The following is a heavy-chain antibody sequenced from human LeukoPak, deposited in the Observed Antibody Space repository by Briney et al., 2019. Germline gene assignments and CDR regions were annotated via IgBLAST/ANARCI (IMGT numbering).Heavy chain of an antibody. CDR1: GFTLSTYW. CDR3: ARESDYYYFDY. V-gene: IGHV3-7*05. D-gene: IGHD5-12*01. Sequence: GRSLRLSCAASGFTLSTYWMSWVRQAPGKGLEWVANIKQDGSEKYYVDSVKGRFTISRDNAKNSLYLQMNSLRANDTAVYYCARESDYYYFDYWGQGTLVTVSS. CDR2: IKQDGSEK. J-gene: IGHJ4*02.